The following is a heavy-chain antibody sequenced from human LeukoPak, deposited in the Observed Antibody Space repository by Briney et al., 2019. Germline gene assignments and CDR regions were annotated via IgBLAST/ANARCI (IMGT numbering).Heavy chain of an antibody. D-gene: IGHD5-12*01. CDR3: ARAGGYDFRIDY. CDR2: MNPNSGNT. J-gene: IGHJ4*02. V-gene: IGHV1-8*02. CDR1: GYTFTSYD. Sequence: ASVKVSCKASGYTFTSYDINWVRQATGQGLEWMGWMNPNSGNTGYAQKFQGRVTMARNTSISTAYMELSSLRSEDTAVYYCARAGGYDFRIDYWGQGTLVTVSS.